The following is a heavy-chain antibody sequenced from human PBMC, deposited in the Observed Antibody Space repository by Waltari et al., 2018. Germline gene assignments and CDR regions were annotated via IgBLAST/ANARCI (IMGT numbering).Heavy chain of an antibody. J-gene: IGHJ4*02. D-gene: IGHD3-16*01. CDR1: GFTFSRYW. V-gene: IGHV3-7*04. CDR3: AREDWGDY. CDR2: IKQDGSEK. Sequence: VQLVESGGGLVQPGGSLRLPCAASGFTFSRYWMSWVRQAPGKGLEGVANIKQDGSEKYYVDSVKGRFTISRDNAKNSLYLQMNSLRAEDTAVYYCAREDWGDYWGQGTLVTVSS.